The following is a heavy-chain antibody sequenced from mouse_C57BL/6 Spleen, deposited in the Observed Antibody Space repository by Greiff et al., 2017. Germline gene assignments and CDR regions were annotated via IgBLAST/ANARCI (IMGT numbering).Heavy chain of an antibody. J-gene: IGHJ2*01. V-gene: IGHV1-69*01. D-gene: IGHD1-1*01. CDR1: GYTFTSYW. Sequence: VQLQQPGAELVMPGASVKLSCKASGYTFTSYWMHWVKQRPGQGLEWIGESDPSDSYTNYNQKFKGKSTLTVDKSSSTAYMQLSSLTSEDSAVYYCARGVTTVVNYFDYWGQGTTLTVSS. CDR3: ARGVTTVVNYFDY. CDR2: SDPSDSYT.